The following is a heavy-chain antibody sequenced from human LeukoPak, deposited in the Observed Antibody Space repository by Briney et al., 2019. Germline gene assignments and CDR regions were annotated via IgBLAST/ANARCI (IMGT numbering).Heavy chain of an antibody. Sequence: SVKVSFKASGGTFSSYAISWVRQAPGQGLEWMGRIIPILGIANYAQKFQGRVTITADKSTSTAYMKLSSLRSEDTAVYYCARVSVGSFDYWGQGTLVTVSS. D-gene: IGHD1-26*01. CDR1: GGTFSSYA. V-gene: IGHV1-69*04. J-gene: IGHJ4*02. CDR3: ARVSVGSFDY. CDR2: IIPILGIA.